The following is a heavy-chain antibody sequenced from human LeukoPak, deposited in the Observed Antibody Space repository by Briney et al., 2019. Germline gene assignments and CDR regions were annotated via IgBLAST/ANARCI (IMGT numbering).Heavy chain of an antibody. D-gene: IGHD3-9*01. J-gene: IGHJ3*02. CDR3: ATVNLTGYTFDAFDI. V-gene: IGHV1-24*01. CDR1: GYTLTELS. CDR2: FDPEDGET. Sequence: GASVKVSCKVSGYTLTELSMHWVRQAPGKWLEWMGGFDPEDGETIYAQKFQGRVTMTEDTSTDTAYMELSSLRSEDTAVYYCATVNLTGYTFDAFDIWGQGTMVTVSS.